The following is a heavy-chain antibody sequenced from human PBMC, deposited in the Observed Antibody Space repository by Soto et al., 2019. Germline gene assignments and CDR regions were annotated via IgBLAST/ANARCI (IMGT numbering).Heavy chain of an antibody. D-gene: IGHD2-21*02. V-gene: IGHV4-31*03. J-gene: IGHJ2*01. CDR3: ARVHGGGDVPWYFDL. Sequence: QVQLQESGPGLVKPSQTLSLTCTVSGGSISSGGYYWSWIRQHPGKGLEWIGYIYYSGSTYYNPSLKSRVTISVDTSKNQFSLKVSSVTAADTAVYYCARVHGGGDVPWYFDLWGRGTLVTVSS. CDR2: IYYSGST. CDR1: GGSISSGGYY.